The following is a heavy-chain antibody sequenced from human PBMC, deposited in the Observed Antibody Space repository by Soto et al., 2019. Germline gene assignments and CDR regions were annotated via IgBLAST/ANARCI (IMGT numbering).Heavy chain of an antibody. CDR3: ARGGYCTNGVCYSAAEYFQH. D-gene: IGHD2-8*01. V-gene: IGHV1-69*01. CDR1: GGTFSSYA. CDR2: IIPIFGTA. J-gene: IGHJ1*01. Sequence: QVQLVQSGAEVKKPGSSVKVSCKASGGTFSSYAISWVRQAPGQGLEWMGGIIPIFGTANYAQKFQGRVTITAYESTSSAYMELSSLRSEDTAVYYCARGGYCTNGVCYSAAEYFQHWGQGTLVTVSS.